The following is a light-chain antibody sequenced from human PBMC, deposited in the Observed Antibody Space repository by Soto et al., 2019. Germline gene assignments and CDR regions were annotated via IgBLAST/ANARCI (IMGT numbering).Light chain of an antibody. J-gene: IGLJ2*01. CDR2: DVS. CDR1: NSDVGGYNY. CDR3: SSYTSSSTVV. Sequence: QSALTQPASVSGSPGQSITISCTGTNSDVGGYNYVSWYQQHPGKATKLMIYDVSNRPSGVSNRFSGSKSGNTASLTISGLQAEDEADYYCSSYTSSSTVVFGGGTKLTVL. V-gene: IGLV2-14*01.